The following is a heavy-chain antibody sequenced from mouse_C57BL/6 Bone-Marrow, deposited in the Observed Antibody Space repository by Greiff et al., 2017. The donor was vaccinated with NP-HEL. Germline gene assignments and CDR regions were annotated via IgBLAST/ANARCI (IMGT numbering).Heavy chain of an antibody. CDR1: GFTFSSYG. J-gene: IGHJ3*01. CDR3: ARHFYGSSSPLAY. Sequence: EVHLVESGGDLVKPGGSLKPSCAASGFTFSSYGMSWVRQTPDKRLEWVATISSGGSYTYYPDSVKGRFTISRDNAKNTLYLQMSSLKSEDTAMYYCARHFYGSSSPLAYWGPGTLVSVSA. CDR2: ISSGGSYT. V-gene: IGHV5-6*01. D-gene: IGHD1-1*01.